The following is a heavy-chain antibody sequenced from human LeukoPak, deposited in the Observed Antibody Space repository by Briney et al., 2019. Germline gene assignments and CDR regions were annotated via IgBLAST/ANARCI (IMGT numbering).Heavy chain of an antibody. CDR1: GFTFSSYA. CDR2: ISYDGSNK. CDR3: ARAGGRYYYYYMDV. D-gene: IGHD1-26*01. J-gene: IGHJ6*03. Sequence: PGGSLRLSCAASGFTFSSYAMHWVRQAPGKGLEWVAVISYDGSNKYYADSVKGRFTISRDNSKNTLYLQMNSLRAEDTAVYYCARAGGRYYYYYMDVWGKGTTVTVSS. V-gene: IGHV3-30-3*01.